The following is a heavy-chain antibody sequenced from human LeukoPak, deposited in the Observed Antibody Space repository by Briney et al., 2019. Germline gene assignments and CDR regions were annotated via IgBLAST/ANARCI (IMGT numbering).Heavy chain of an antibody. J-gene: IGHJ4*02. CDR2: IKQDGSEK. Sequence: GVSLRLSCAASGFTFRSYWMSWVRQARGKGLEWVANIKQDGSEKYYVDPVKGRFTISRDNAKNSLYLQMNSLRAEDTAVYYCARGDDYWGQGTLVTVSS. CDR1: GFTFRSYW. V-gene: IGHV3-7*01. CDR3: ARGDDY.